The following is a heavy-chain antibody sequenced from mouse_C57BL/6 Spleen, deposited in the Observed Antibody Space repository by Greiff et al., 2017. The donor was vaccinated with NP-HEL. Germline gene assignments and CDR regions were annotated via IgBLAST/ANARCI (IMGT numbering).Heavy chain of an antibody. CDR1: GYTFTSYW. CDR2: IDPSDSYT. V-gene: IGHV1-69*01. J-gene: IGHJ2*01. D-gene: IGHD2-5*01. CDR3: ARRGTIVTFDY. Sequence: QVQLQQPGAELVMPGASVKLSCKASGYTFTSYWMHWVKQRPGQGLEWIGEIDPSDSYTNYNQKFKGKSTLTVDKSSSTAYMQRSSLTSEDSAVYYCARRGTIVTFDYWGQGTTLTVSS.